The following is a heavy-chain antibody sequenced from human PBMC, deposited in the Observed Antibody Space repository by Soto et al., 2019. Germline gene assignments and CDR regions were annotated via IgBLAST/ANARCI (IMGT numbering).Heavy chain of an antibody. D-gene: IGHD2-2*01. Sequence: GGSLRLSCTGSGFTFGDFGMSWFRQATGKGLEWLSFIRSKGYGGTTETAASVRGRFITSRDDSKSIAYLHMSSLKPEDTAVYYCASLTSWSQEYYYGMDVWGQGTTVTVSS. CDR2: IRSKGYGGTT. J-gene: IGHJ6*02. CDR3: ASLTSWSQEYYYGMDV. CDR1: GFTFGDFG. V-gene: IGHV3-49*03.